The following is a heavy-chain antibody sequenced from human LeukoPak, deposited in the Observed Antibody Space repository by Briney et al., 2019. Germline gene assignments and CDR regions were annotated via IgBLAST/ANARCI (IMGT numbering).Heavy chain of an antibody. CDR3: AKDARGGYAWDYFDY. J-gene: IGHJ4*02. D-gene: IGHD5-12*01. Sequence: PGGSLRLSCAASGFTFDDYTMHWVRQAPGKDLEWVSLISWDGGSTYYADSVKGRFTISRDNSKNSLYLQMNSLRTEDTALYYCAKDARGGYAWDYFDYWGQGTLVTVSS. CDR1: GFTFDDYT. V-gene: IGHV3-43*01. CDR2: ISWDGGST.